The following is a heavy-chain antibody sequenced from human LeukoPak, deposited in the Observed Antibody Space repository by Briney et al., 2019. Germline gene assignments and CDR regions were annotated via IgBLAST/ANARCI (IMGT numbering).Heavy chain of an antibody. CDR1: GFTFNSYW. J-gene: IGHJ4*02. V-gene: IGHV3-7*05. CDR3: ARDVGGSLDY. D-gene: IGHD1-26*01. Sequence: PGGSLRLSCAASGFTFNSYWMAWVRQAPGKGLEWVANMKQDGSDKNYVDSVKGRFTISRDNAKNSLYLQMDSLRAEDTAVYYCARDVGGSLDYWGQGTLVTVSS. CDR2: MKQDGSDK.